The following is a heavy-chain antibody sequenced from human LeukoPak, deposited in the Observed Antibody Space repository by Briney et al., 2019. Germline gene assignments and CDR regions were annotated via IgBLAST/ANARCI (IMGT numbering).Heavy chain of an antibody. CDR2: ISYDGSNK. V-gene: IGHV3-30-3*01. J-gene: IGHJ4*02. D-gene: IGHD3-22*01. CDR1: GFTFSSYA. Sequence: PGGSLRLSCAASGFTFSSYAMHWVRQAPGKGLEWVAVISYDGSNKYYADSVKGRFTISRDNSKNSLYLQMNSLRAEDTAVYYCARGYYDRGYWGQGTLVTVSS. CDR3: ARGYYDRGY.